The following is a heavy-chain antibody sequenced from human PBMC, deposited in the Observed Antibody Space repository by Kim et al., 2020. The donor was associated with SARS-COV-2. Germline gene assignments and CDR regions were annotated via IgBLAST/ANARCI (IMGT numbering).Heavy chain of an antibody. V-gene: IGHV3-53*01. CDR1: GFTVSSNY. Sequence: GGSLRLSCAASGFTVSSNYMSWVRQAPGKGLEWVSVIYSGGSTNYADSSKGRFTITRDNSTNTLYLQMNSLRADDTTVDYYAAISRERVFRPPGAVDVW. CDR3: AAISRERVFRPPGAVDV. J-gene: IGHJ3*01. D-gene: IGHD2-2*02. CDR2: IYSGGST.